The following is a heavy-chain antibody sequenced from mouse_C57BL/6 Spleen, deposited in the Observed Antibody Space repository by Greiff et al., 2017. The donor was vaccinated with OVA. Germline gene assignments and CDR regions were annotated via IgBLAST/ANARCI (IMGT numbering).Heavy chain of an antibody. V-gene: IGHV1-53*01. CDR2: INPSNGGT. J-gene: IGHJ3*01. CDR1: GYTFTSYW. Sequence: QVQLQQPGTELVKPGASVKLSCKASGYTFTSYWMLWVKQRPGQGLEWIGNINPSNGGTNYNEKFKSKATLTVDKSSSTVYMQLSSLTSEDSAVYYCARSMGYGSSYVLFAYWGQGTLVTVSA. D-gene: IGHD1-1*01. CDR3: ARSMGYGSSYVLFAY.